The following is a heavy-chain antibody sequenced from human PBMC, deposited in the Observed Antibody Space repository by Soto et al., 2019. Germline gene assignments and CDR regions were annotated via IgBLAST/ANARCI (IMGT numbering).Heavy chain of an antibody. V-gene: IGHV3-53*01. CDR3: ATWHEREHAFDV. CDR2: VYDVDGS. D-gene: IGHD1-1*01. Sequence: DVQLVESGGGLIQPGESLRLSCAAFGLTISGKKNVAWVGQAPGKGLEWGSAVYDVDGSFYAVSVTGRFTTSGDSSETTVYLQMNDLRPDDAAVYYCATWHEREHAFDVWGQGTTVTISS. CDR1: GLTISGKK. J-gene: IGHJ3*01.